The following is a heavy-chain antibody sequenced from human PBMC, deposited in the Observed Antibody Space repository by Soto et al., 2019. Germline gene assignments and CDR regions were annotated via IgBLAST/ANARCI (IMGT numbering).Heavy chain of an antibody. CDR2: IYAPGTT. D-gene: IGHD1-1*01. V-gene: IGHV4-4*07. CDR1: CASISGFY. J-gene: IGHJ5*02. CDR3: VRDGTKTLRDWFDP. Sequence: PSETLSLTCTVSCASISGFYWRWIRKSAGKGLEWIGLIYAPGTTDYNPSRKSRVMMSLDTSKKQFSLKLRSVTAADTAVYYCVRDGTKTLRDWFDPWGQG.